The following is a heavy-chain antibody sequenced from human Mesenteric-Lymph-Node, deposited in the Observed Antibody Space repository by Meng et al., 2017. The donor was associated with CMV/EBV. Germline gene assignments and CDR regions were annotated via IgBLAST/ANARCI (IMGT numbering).Heavy chain of an antibody. D-gene: IGHD4-23*01. CDR3: ARHQRWLKSEGGFNY. CDR2: INHSGST. V-gene: IGHV4-34*01. J-gene: IGHJ4*02. Sequence: QVQQPQWGAGLLKPSETLSLTCAVYGGSFSGYYWSWIRQPPGKGLEWIGEINHSGSTNYNPSLKSRVTISVDTSKNQFSLKLSSVTAADTAVYYCARHQRWLKSEGGFNYWGQGTLVTVSS. CDR1: GGSFSGYY.